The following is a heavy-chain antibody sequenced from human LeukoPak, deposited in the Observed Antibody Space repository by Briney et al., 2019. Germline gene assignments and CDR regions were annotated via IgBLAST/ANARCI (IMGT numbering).Heavy chain of an antibody. J-gene: IGHJ3*02. V-gene: IGHV1-2*02. CDR2: INPNSGGT. CDR3: AKTGYCSGGSCYSHVEDAFDI. Sequence: GASVKVSCKASGYTFTGYYMHWVRQAPGQGLEWMGWINPNSGGTNYAQKFQGRVTMTRDTSISTAYMELSRLRSDDTAVYYCAKTGYCSGGSCYSHVEDAFDIWGQGTMVTVSS. CDR1: GYTFTGYY. D-gene: IGHD2-15*01.